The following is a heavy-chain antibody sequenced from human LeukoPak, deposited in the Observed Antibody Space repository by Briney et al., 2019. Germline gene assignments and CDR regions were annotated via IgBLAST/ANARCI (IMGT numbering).Heavy chain of an antibody. CDR1: GGTFSSYT. V-gene: IGHV1-69*02. CDR2: IIPILGIA. CDR3: ARGRYSGYDSARLLGY. D-gene: IGHD5-12*01. J-gene: IGHJ4*02. Sequence: GSSVKVSCKASGGTFSSYTISWVRQAPGQGPEWMGRIIPILGIANYAQKFQGRVTITADKSTSTAYMELSSLRSEDTAVYYCARGRYSGYDSARLLGYWGQGTLVTVSP.